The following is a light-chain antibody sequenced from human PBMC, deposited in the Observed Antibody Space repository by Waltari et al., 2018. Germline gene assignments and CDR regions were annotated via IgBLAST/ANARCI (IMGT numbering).Light chain of an antibody. CDR2: RND. Sequence: QAGLTQTPTGSKHLGQTATVNSTGKKNNVATDRVAWLQQHQGHPPKLLYYRNDNRPSGISERFSAFRSGDTASLTITRLQPEDEADYYCSTWDDSLKSYVFGPGTKVTVL. CDR1: KNNVATDR. V-gene: IGLV10-54*04. J-gene: IGLJ1*01. CDR3: STWDDSLKSYV.